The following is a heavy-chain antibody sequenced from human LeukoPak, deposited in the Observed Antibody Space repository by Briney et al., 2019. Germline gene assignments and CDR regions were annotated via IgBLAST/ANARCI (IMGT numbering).Heavy chain of an antibody. CDR2: IFYSGNT. CDR3: AREARGVYTFGY. Sequence: PSETLSLTCTVSGASISSGDYSLNWIRQRPGKGLEWIGCIFYSGNTYYNPSLKSRSTLSVDTSNNHFSLRLSSVTAADTAVYYCAREARGVYTFGYWGQGTLVTVSS. J-gene: IGHJ4*02. V-gene: IGHV4-31*03. D-gene: IGHD3-10*01. CDR1: GASISSGDYS.